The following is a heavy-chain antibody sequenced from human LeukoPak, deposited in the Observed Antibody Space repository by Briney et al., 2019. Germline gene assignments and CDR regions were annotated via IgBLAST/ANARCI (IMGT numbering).Heavy chain of an antibody. CDR1: GGSISSSSYY. CDR3: ARALGGFQVWTKYGNWFDA. V-gene: IGHV4-39*07. Sequence: PSETLSLTCTVSGGSISSSSYYWGWIRQPPGKGLEWLGSIYYSGSTYYNPSLKSRVTISVDTSKNQFSLKVSSVIAADTAVYYCARALGGFQVWTKYGNWFDAWGQGILVTVSS. CDR2: IYYSGST. D-gene: IGHD3/OR15-3a*01. J-gene: IGHJ5*02.